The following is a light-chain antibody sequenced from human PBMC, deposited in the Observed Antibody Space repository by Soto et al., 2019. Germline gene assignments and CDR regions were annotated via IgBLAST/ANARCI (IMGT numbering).Light chain of an antibody. CDR1: QSVSSGY. V-gene: IGKV3-20*01. CDR3: QQYGSSPPVT. Sequence: EIVLTQSPGTLSLSPGERATLSCRASQSVSSGYLAWYQQKPGQPPRVLIYETSSRATGIPDRFSGSGSGTDFTLTISSLEPEDFAEYYCQQYGSSPPVTFGPGTEVDIK. J-gene: IGKJ3*01. CDR2: ETS.